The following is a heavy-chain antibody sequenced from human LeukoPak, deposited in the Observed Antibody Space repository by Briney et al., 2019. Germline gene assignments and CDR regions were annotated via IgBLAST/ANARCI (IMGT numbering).Heavy chain of an antibody. J-gene: IGHJ4*02. Sequence: SETLSLTCTVSGGSISNYYWTWIRQPPGRGLEWIEYIYYTGNTNYNPSLKSRVTMSVDTSKSQFSLKLNSMTAADTAVYYCARGLDRLGYYFDYWGQGNLVTVSS. V-gene: IGHV4-59*01. CDR2: IYYTGNT. CDR1: GGSISNYY. D-gene: IGHD1-1*01. CDR3: ARGLDRLGYYFDY.